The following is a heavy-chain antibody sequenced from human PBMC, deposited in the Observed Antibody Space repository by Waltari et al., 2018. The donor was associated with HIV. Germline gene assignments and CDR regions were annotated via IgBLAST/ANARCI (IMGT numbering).Heavy chain of an antibody. CDR3: ARVPRYYDSSGYYPTYYGMDV. D-gene: IGHD3-22*01. J-gene: IGHJ6*02. CDR2: IIPIFGTA. V-gene: IGHV1-69*01. CDR1: GGTFSSYD. Sequence: QVQLVQSGAEVKKPGSSVKVSCKASGGTFSSYDISWVRQAPGQGLAWMGGIIPIFGTANYAQKFQGRVTITADESTSTAYMELSSLRSEDTAVYYCARVPRYYDSSGYYPTYYGMDVWGQGTTVTVSS.